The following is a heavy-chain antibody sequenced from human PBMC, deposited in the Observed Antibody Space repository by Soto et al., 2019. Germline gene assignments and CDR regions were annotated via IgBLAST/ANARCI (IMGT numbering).Heavy chain of an antibody. V-gene: IGHV4-34*01. D-gene: IGHD5-12*01. CDR1: GGSLSGYY. CDR2: IKDGGRT. J-gene: IGHJ4*02. CDR3: ARGQEGVVATH. Sequence: QVQLQQWGAGLLKPSETLSLNCAVNGGSLSGYYWSWIRQPPGKGLEWIGEIKDGGRTNYSPSLKRXVTXSXGTANNQFSRRLYSVTAADTGVYYCARGQEGVVATHWDQGTLVTVSS.